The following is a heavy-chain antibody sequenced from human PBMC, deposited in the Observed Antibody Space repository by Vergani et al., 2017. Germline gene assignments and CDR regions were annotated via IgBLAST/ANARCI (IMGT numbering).Heavy chain of an antibody. CDR1: GFTFSSYA. CDR3: AKDRENHYYYYYMDV. J-gene: IGHJ6*03. V-gene: IGHV3-23*01. D-gene: IGHD1-14*01. CDR2: ISGSGGST. Sequence: EVQLLESGGGLVQPGGSLRLSCAASGFTFSSYAMSWVRQAPGKGLEWVSAISGSGGSTYYADSVKGRFTISRDNSTNTLYLQMNSLRAEDTAVYYCAKDRENHYYYYYMDVWGKGTTVTVSS.